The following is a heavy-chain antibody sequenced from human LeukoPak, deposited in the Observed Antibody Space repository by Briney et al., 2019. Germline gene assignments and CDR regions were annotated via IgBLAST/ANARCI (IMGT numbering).Heavy chain of an antibody. CDR2: IRYDGSNK. CDR1: KFTFSSYG. Sequence: GGSLRLSCAASKFTFSSYGMHWVRQAPGKGLEWAAFIRYDGSNKYYADSVKGRFTVSRDNSKNTLSLQMNSLRAEDTAVYYCARVDYGEFDYWGQGTLVTVSS. D-gene: IGHD4-17*01. J-gene: IGHJ4*02. CDR3: ARVDYGEFDY. V-gene: IGHV3-30*02.